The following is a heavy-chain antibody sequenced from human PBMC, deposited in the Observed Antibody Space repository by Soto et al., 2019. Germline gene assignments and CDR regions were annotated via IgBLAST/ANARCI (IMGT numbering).Heavy chain of an antibody. CDR1: GYSFTSFW. CDR2: IDPSDSYT. J-gene: IGHJ6*02. V-gene: IGHV5-10-1*03. CDR3: ARRARGGMDV. D-gene: IGHD3-10*01. Sequence: EVQLVQSGAEVKKPGESLRISCKGSGYSFTSFWINWVCQMPGRGLEWMGRIDPSDSYTNYSPSFQGHVTISADKSINTAYLQWSSLKASDTAMYFCARRARGGMDVWGQGTTVTVSS.